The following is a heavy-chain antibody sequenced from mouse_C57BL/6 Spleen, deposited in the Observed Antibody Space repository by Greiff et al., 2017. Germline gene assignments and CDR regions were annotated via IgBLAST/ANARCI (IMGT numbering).Heavy chain of an antibody. D-gene: IGHD2-4*01. Sequence: VQLQQSGPGLVQPSQSLSITCTVSGFSLTSYGVHWVRQSPGKGLEWLGVIWSGGSTDYNAAFLSRLSISKDNSKSQVFFKMNSLQADDTAIYYCARWIRTGYAMDYWGQGTSVTVSS. J-gene: IGHJ4*01. V-gene: IGHV2-2*01. CDR2: IWSGGST. CDR1: GFSLTSYG. CDR3: ARWIRTGYAMDY.